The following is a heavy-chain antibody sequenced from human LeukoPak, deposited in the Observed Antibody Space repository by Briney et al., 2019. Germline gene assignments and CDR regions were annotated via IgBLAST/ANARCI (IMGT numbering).Heavy chain of an antibody. CDR3: AREQSWTFDY. CDR2: ISSSGSTI. CDR1: GFTFSSYE. V-gene: IGHV3-48*03. J-gene: IGHJ4*02. Sequence: GGSLRLSCAASGFTFSSYEMHWVRQAPGKGLEWVSYISSSGSTIYYADSVKGRFTISRHNAKNSLYLQMNSLRAEDTAVYFCAREQSWTFDYWGQGTLVTVSS. D-gene: IGHD3/OR15-3a*01.